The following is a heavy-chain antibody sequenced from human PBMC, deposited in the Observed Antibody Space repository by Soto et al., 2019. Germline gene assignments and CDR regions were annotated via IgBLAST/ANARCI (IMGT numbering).Heavy chain of an antibody. CDR3: ATNMYRGIYPYFYGMDV. Sequence: SVKVSCKASGGTFSSYVISWVRQAPGQGLEWMGGIIPMYGSANYAQKLQGRVTITADESTSTAYMDLSSLRSDDTAVYYCATNMYRGIYPYFYGMDVWGQGTTVTVS. CDR2: IIPMYGSA. J-gene: IGHJ6*02. CDR1: GGTFSSYV. D-gene: IGHD2-8*01. V-gene: IGHV1-69*13.